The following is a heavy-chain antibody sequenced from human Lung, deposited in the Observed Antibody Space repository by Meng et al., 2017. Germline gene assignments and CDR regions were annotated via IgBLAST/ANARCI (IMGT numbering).Heavy chain of an antibody. J-gene: IGHJ4*02. CDR1: RDSVSSNSVA. CDR2: TNYRSKWYN. Sequence: VPLQYVVTGLVNPWETCSPPSPIPRDSVSSNSVAWNWIRQSPSRGLEWLGRTNYRSKWYNDYAVSVKSRITINPDTSKNQFSLQLNSVTPEDTAVYYCARDHSGSYYVRFDYWGQGILVTVSS. D-gene: IGHD1-26*01. V-gene: IGHV6-1*01. CDR3: ARDHSGSYYVRFDY.